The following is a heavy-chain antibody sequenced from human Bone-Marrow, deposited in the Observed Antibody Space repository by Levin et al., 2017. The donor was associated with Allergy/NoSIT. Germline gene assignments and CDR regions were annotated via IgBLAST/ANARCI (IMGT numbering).Heavy chain of an antibody. CDR3: ARGPGYSYGYIWADNWFDP. D-gene: IGHD5-18*01. V-gene: IGHV4-34*01. J-gene: IGHJ5*02. Sequence: SETLSLTCAVYGGSFSGYYWSWIRQPPGKGLEWIGEINHSGSTNYNPSLKSRVTISVDTSKNQFSLKLSSVTAADTAVYYCARGPGYSYGYIWADNWFDPWGQGTLVTVSS. CDR1: GGSFSGYY. CDR2: INHSGST.